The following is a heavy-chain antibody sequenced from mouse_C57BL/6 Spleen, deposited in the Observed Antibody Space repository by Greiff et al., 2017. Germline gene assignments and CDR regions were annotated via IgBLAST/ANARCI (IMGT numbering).Heavy chain of an antibody. J-gene: IGHJ4*01. CDR1: GYTFTDYN. V-gene: IGHV1-22*01. CDR2: INPNNGGT. CDR3: ASPYDYDGDYYAMDY. Sequence: VQLQQSGPELVKPGASVKMSCKASGYTFTDYNMHWVKQSHGKSLEWIGYINPNNGGTSYNQKFKGKATLTVNKSSSTAYMELRSLTSEDSAVYYCASPYDYDGDYYAMDYWGQGTSVTVSS. D-gene: IGHD2-4*01.